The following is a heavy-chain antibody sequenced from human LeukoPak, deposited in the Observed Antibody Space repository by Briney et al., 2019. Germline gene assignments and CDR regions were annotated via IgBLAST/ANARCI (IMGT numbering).Heavy chain of an antibody. J-gene: IGHJ6*03. D-gene: IGHD3-10*01. CDR3: ARAARLWFGDYYYYYYYMDV. Sequence: SVKVSCKASGGTFSSYAISWVRQAPGQGLEWMGGIIPIFGTANYAQKFQGRVTITADKSTSTAYMELSSLRSEDTAVYYCARAARLWFGDYYYYYYYMDVWGKGTTVTVSS. V-gene: IGHV1-69*06. CDR2: IIPIFGTA. CDR1: GGTFSSYA.